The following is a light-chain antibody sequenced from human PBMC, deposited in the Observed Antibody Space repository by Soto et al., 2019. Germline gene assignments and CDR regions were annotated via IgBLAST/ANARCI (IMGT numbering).Light chain of an antibody. J-gene: IGKJ4*01. V-gene: IGKV3D-15*01. CDR2: GAS. CDR3: QQYNNWPLT. Sequence: EIVMTQSPATLSVSPGERATLSCRASQSVSSNLAWYQKKPGQAPGLLIYGASTRATGIPARFSGSGSGTEFTLTISSLQSEDFAVYYCQQYNNWPLTFGGGTKVEIK. CDR1: QSVSSN.